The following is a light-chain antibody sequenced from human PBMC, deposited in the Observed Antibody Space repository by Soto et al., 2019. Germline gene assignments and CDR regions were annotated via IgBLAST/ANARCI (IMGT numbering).Light chain of an antibody. CDR1: QTISSW. V-gene: IGKV1-5*03. Sequence: DIQNTQSPSTLSGFVRVRLTITSLASQTISSWLAWYQQKPGKAPKLLIYKASTLKSGVPSRFSGSGSGTEFTLTISSLQPDDFATYYCQHYNSYSEAFGQGTKVDI. CDR2: KAS. CDR3: QHYNSYSEA. J-gene: IGKJ1*01.